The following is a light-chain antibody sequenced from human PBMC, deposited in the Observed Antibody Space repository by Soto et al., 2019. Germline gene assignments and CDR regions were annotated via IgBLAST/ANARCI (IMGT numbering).Light chain of an antibody. J-gene: IGKJ5*01. CDR2: GAS. V-gene: IGKV3-20*01. Sequence: EIVLTQSPGTLSLSPGARATLSCRASQSVSSSYLAWYQQKPGQAPRPLIYGASSRATGIPDRFSGSGSGTDLTLTISRLEPEDFEVYYCQQYGSSSITFGQGTRLEIK. CDR3: QQYGSSSIT. CDR1: QSVSSSY.